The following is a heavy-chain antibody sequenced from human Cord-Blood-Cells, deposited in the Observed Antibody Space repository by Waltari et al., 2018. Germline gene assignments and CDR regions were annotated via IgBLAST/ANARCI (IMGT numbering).Heavy chain of an antibody. CDR1: GFPFSSYW. CDR2: RKQEVSEK. V-gene: IGHV3-7*01. D-gene: IGHD7-27*01. J-gene: IGHJ2*01. CDR3: ARKTGDWYFDL. Sequence: EVQLVESGGGLVQPGGSLRLSCAASGFPFSSYWMSWVRQAPGKVLEGVANRKQEVSEKYYVDSVKGRFTSSRDNAKNSLYLRMNSLRAEDTAVYYCARKTGDWYFDLWGRGTLVTVSS.